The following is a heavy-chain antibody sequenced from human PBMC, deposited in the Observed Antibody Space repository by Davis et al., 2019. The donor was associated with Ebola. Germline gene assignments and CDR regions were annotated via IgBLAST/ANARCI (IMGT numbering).Heavy chain of an antibody. CDR3: ARARGLAAAGDY. CDR2: ISAYNGNR. Sequence: ASVKVSCKASGYTFTSYAMNWVRQAPGRGLEWMGWISAYNGNRNYAQNVQGRVTMSTDTSTSTAYMELTGLRSDDTAVYYCARARGLAAAGDYWGQGTLVTVSS. V-gene: IGHV1-18*01. J-gene: IGHJ4*02. CDR1: GYTFTSYA. D-gene: IGHD6-13*01.